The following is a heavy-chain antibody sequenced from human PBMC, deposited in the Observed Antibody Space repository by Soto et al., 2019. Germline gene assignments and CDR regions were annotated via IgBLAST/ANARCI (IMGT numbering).Heavy chain of an antibody. CDR3: AHDSSGYSGMDV. Sequence: QITLKESGPPLVKPTQTLTLTCTFSGFSLSSSGVGVAWIRQPPGKALEWLALIYWDDDKRYSPSLKNRLTITQDTSNNQVVRTMTNMYPVDTATYSCAHDSSGYSGMDVWGQGTTVTVSS. CDR1: GFSLSSSGVG. V-gene: IGHV2-5*02. J-gene: IGHJ6*02. CDR2: IYWDDDK. D-gene: IGHD6-6*01.